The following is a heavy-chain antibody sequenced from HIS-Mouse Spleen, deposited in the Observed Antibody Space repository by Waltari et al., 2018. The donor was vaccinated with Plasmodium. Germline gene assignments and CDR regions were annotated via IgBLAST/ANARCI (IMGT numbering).Heavy chain of an antibody. V-gene: IGHV2-70*15. J-gene: IGHJ4*02. D-gene: IGHD6-6*01. CDR2: IDWDDDK. CDR1: GFSLSTSGMC. CDR3: ARHKKRGQLVRGYFDY. Sequence: QVTLRESGPALVKPTQTLTLTCTFSGFSLSTSGMCVSWIRQPPGKALEWLARIDWDDDKYYSTSLKTRLTISKNTSKNQVFLTMTNMDPVDTATYYYARHKKRGQLVRGYFDYWGQGTLVTVSS.